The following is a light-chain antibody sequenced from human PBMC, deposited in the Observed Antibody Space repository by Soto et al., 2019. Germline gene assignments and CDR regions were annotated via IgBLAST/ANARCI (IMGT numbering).Light chain of an antibody. CDR2: DAS. CDR3: LQRNNWPPWT. V-gene: IGKV3-11*01. CDR1: QNVGTF. Sequence: EVVLTQSPATLSLSPGERATLSCRASQNVGTFLAWYQLKPGQAPRLVIYDASNRAAGIPDRFSGSGSGTDFTLTISGLEPEYFALYYCLQRNNWPPWTFGQGTKVDIK. J-gene: IGKJ1*01.